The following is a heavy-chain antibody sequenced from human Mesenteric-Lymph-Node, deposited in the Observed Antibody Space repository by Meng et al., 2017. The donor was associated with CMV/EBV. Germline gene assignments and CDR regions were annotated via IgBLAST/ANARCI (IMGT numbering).Heavy chain of an antibody. D-gene: IGHD1-26*01. Sequence: SETLSLTCTVSGGSISSYYWGWIRQPPGKGLEWIGYIYYSGSTNYNPSLKSRVTISVDTSKNQFSLKLSSVTAADTAVYYCAREKTSGNDAFDIWGQGTMVTVSS. V-gene: IGHV4-59*01. CDR2: IYYSGST. CDR3: AREKTSGNDAFDI. CDR1: GGSISSYY. J-gene: IGHJ3*02.